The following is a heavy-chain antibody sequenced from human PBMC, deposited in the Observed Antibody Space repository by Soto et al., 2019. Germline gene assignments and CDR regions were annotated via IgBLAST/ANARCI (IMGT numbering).Heavy chain of an antibody. CDR3: ASTIYYYGMDV. Sequence: GGSLRLSCAASGFTFSSYAMSWVRQAPGKGLEWVSAISGSGGSTYYADSVKGRFTISRDNAKNTLYLQMNSLRDEDTAVYYCASTIYYYGMDVWGQGTTVTVSS. CDR2: ISGSGGST. CDR1: GFTFSSYA. J-gene: IGHJ6*01. V-gene: IGHV3-23*01.